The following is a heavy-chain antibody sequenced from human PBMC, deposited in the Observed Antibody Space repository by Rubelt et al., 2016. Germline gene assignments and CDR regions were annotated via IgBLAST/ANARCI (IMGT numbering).Heavy chain of an antibody. CDR1: GGSLSSSSYY. Sequence: QLQLQESGPGLVKPSETLSLTCTVSGGSLSSSSYYWGWIRQPPGEGLEWLGPLYYTGSTYYKQSLKSRITVSVDTSTNQCALKLSSVTAADTAVYYCARERGSYGMDVWGQGTTVTVSS. CDR3: ARERGSYGMDV. J-gene: IGHJ6*02. D-gene: IGHD3-16*01. V-gene: IGHV4-39*02. CDR2: LYYTGST.